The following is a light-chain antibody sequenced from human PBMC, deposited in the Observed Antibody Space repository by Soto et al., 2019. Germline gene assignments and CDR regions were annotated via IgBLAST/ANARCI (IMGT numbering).Light chain of an antibody. CDR1: QSVSNNF. Sequence: DIVLSQSPCTVSLSPGERATLSCRASQSVSNNFLAWYQHRPGQAPRLLIYGPSTRATGIPARFSGSGSGTEFTLTISFLQPDDFATYYCQQYNSYSPLPFGGGTKVDIK. CDR2: GPS. J-gene: IGKJ4*01. CDR3: QQYNSYSPLP. V-gene: IGKV3-20*01.